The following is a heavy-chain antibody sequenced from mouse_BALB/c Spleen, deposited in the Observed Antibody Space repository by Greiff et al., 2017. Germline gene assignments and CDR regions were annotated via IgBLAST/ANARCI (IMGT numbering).Heavy chain of an antibody. CDR1: GFSLTGYG. Sequence: QVQLQQSGPGLVAPSQSLSITCTVSGFSLTGYGVNWVRQPPGKGLEWLGMIWGDGSTDYNSALKSRLSISKDNSKSQVFLKMNSLQTDDTARYYCAREGDGSPSWFAYWGQGTLVTVSA. CDR2: IWGDGST. D-gene: IGHD1-1*01. J-gene: IGHJ3*01. CDR3: AREGDGSPSWFAY. V-gene: IGHV2-6-7*01.